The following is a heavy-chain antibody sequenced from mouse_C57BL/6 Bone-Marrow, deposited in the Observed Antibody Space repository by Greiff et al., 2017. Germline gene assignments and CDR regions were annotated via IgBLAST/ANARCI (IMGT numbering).Heavy chain of an antibody. Sequence: EVKPVESGGDLVKPGGSLKLSCAASGFTFSSYGMSWVRQTPDKRLEWVATISSGGSYTYYPDSVKGRFTISRDNAKNTLYLQMSSLKSEDTAMYYCARHTDYFDVWGTGTTVTVSS. V-gene: IGHV5-6*01. CDR1: GFTFSSYG. CDR2: ISSGGSYT. CDR3: ARHTDYFDV. J-gene: IGHJ1*03.